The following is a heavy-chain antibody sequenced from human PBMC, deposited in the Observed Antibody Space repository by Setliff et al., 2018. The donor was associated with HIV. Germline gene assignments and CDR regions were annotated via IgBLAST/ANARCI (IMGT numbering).Heavy chain of an antibody. V-gene: IGHV3-48*03. Sequence: GSLRLSCAASGFTFSSYEMNWVRQAPGKGLEWVSYISSSGSTIYYADSVKGRFTISRDNAKNSLYLQMNSLRAEDTALYYCATGSYSTSGVFDYWGQGTLVTVSS. CDR1: GFTFSSYE. D-gene: IGHD6-6*01. CDR3: ATGSYSTSGVFDY. CDR2: ISSSGSTI. J-gene: IGHJ4*02.